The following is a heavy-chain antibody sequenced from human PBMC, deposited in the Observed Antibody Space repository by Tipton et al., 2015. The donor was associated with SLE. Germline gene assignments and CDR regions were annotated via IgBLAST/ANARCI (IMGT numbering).Heavy chain of an antibody. CDR3: ARDHEVGEY. V-gene: IGHV4-59*12. Sequence: TLSLTCAVSGGSISSYYWSWIRQPPGKGLEWIGYIYYSGSTYYNPSLKSRVTISVDTSKNQFSLKLSSVTAADTAVYYCARDHEVGEYWGQGTLVTVSS. CDR2: IYYSGST. CDR1: GGSISSYY. J-gene: IGHJ4*02.